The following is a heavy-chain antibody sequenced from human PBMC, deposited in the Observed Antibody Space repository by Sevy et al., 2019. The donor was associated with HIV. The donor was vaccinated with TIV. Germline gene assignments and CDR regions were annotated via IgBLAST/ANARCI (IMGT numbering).Heavy chain of an antibody. Sequence: GGSLRVSCAASGFTFSTYAMSWVRQAPGKGLEWVSVISASGGDTFYADSVKGRFTISRDNSKNILYLQMNSLRAEDTAVYYCARAPRHYDFWSGSYYFDYWGQGTLVTVSS. CDR3: ARAPRHYDFWSGSYYFDY. V-gene: IGHV3-23*01. D-gene: IGHD3-3*01. CDR1: GFTFSTYA. CDR2: ISASGGDT. J-gene: IGHJ4*02.